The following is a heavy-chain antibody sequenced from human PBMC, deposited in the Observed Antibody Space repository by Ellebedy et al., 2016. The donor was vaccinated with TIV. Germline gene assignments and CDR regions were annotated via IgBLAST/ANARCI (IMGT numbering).Heavy chain of an antibody. V-gene: IGHV3-7*01. J-gene: IGHJ4*02. CDR3: ARDGPQSSSSGPYFDY. D-gene: IGHD6-6*01. CDR2: IKEDGSEK. CDR1: GITFSNCW. Sequence: GESLKISCAASGITFSNCWMSWVRQAPGKGLEWVANIKEDGSEKYYVDSVKGRCTISRDNAKNSLYLQMNSLRAEDTAVYYCARDGPQSSSSGPYFDYWGQGTLVTVSS.